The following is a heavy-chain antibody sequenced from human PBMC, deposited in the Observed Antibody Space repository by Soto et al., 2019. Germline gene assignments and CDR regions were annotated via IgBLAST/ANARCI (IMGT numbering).Heavy chain of an antibody. J-gene: IGHJ4*02. CDR1: GFTFSSYS. CDR3: ARDSHQYGEQQLVRY. Sequence: LRLSCAASGFTFSSYSMNWVRQAPGKGLEWVSYISSSSSTIYYADSVKGRFTISRDNAKNSLYLQMNSLRDEDTAVYYCARDSHQYGEQQLVRYWGQGTLVTVSS. D-gene: IGHD6-13*01. CDR2: ISSSSSTI. V-gene: IGHV3-48*02.